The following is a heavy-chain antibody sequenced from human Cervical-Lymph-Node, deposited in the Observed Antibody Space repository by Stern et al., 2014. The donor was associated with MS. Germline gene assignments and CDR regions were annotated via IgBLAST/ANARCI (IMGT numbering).Heavy chain of an antibody. CDR2: IWYDGSNK. CDR1: GFTFSSYG. Sequence: QVQLMQSGGGVVQPGRSLRLSCAASGFTFSSYGMHWVRQAPGKGLEWVTFIWYDGSNKYYADSVKGRFTISRDNSKNTLYLQMNSLRAEDTAVYYCARVPMSPLGTSYLYHYYGKDVWGQGTTVTVSS. D-gene: IGHD2-2*01. CDR3: ARVPMSPLGTSYLYHYYGKDV. J-gene: IGHJ6*02. V-gene: IGHV3-33*01.